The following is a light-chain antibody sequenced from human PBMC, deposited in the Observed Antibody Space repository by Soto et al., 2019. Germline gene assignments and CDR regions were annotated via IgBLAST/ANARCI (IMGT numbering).Light chain of an antibody. CDR1: RSDVGGYNY. V-gene: IGLV2-14*01. CDR3: SSYTSSSTLLYV. J-gene: IGLJ1*01. CDR2: DVS. Sequence: QSALTQPASVSGSPGQSITISCTGTRSDVGGYNYVSWYQQHPGKAPKLVIYDVSNRPSGVSNRFSGSKSGNTASLTISGLQAEDEADYYCSSYTSSSTLLYVFGTGTKVTVL.